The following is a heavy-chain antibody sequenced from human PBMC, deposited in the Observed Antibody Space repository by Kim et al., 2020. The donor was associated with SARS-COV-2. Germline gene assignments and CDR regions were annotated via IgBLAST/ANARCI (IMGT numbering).Heavy chain of an antibody. CDR1: GYTFTGYY. Sequence: ASVKVSCKASGYTFTGYYMHWVRQAPGQGLEWMGWINPNSGGTNYAQKFQGRVTMTRDTSISTAYMELSRLRSDDTAVYYCARIPVKLDVWGSYRPPLDAFDIWGQGTMVTVSS. J-gene: IGHJ3*02. CDR2: INPNSGGT. D-gene: IGHD3-16*02. V-gene: IGHV1-2*02. CDR3: ARIPVKLDVWGSYRPPLDAFDI.